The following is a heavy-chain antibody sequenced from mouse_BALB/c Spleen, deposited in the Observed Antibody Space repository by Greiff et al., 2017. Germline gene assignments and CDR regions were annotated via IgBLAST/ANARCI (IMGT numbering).Heavy chain of an antibody. CDR2: IWAGGST. D-gene: IGHD2-3*01. CDR3: ARIYDGLYWYFDV. J-gene: IGHJ1*01. Sequence: VQLQQSGPGLVAPSQSLSITCTVSGFSLTSYGVHWVRQPPGKGLEWLGVIWAGGSTNYNSALMSRLSISKDNSKSQVFLKMNSLQTDDTAMYYCARIYDGLYWYFDVWGAGTTVTVSS. CDR1: GFSLTSYG. V-gene: IGHV2-9*02.